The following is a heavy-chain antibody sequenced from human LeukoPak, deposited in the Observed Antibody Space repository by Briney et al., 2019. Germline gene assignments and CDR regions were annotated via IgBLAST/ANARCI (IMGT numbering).Heavy chain of an antibody. D-gene: IGHD3-16*01. J-gene: IGHJ5*02. CDR2: IYYSGST. CDR3: ARAPIPYDRSRTDYRFDP. Sequence: SETLSLTCSVSGGSISSYYWSWIRQPPGKGLEWIGYIYYSGSTDYNPSLKSRVTISLDTSKSQFSLKLTSVTAADTAVYYCARAPIPYDRSRTDYRFDPWGQGTLVTVAS. CDR1: GGSISSYY. V-gene: IGHV4-59*01.